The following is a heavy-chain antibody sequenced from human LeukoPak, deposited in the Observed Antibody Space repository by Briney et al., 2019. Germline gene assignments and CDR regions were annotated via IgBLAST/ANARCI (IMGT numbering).Heavy chain of an antibody. Sequence: ASVKVSCKASGYTFTGYYMHWVRQAPGQGLEWMGWINPNSGGTNYAQKFQGRVTMTTDTSTSTAYMELRSLRSDDTAAYYCARDIPLWLGELTDYWGQGTLVTVSS. CDR1: GYTFTGYY. CDR3: ARDIPLWLGELTDY. D-gene: IGHD3-10*01. CDR2: INPNSGGT. V-gene: IGHV1-2*02. J-gene: IGHJ4*02.